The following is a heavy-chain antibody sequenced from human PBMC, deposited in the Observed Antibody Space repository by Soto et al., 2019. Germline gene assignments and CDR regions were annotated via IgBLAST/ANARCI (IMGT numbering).Heavy chain of an antibody. V-gene: IGHV4-34*01. CDR2: INHSGST. J-gene: IGHJ4*02. Sequence: SETLSLTCAVYGGSFSGYYWSWIRQPPGKGLEWIGEINHSGSTNYNPSLKSRVTISVDTSKNQFSLKLSSVTAADTAVYYCARDRGITFGGVIVIREYYFDYWGQGTLVTVSS. D-gene: IGHD3-16*02. CDR3: ARDRGITFGGVIVIREYYFDY. CDR1: GGSFSGYY.